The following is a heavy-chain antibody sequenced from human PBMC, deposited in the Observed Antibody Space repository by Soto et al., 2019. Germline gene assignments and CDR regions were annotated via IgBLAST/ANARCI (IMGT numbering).Heavy chain of an antibody. Sequence: SETLSLTCTVSGGSISSYYWSWIRQPPGKGLEWIGYIYYSGSTNYNPSLKSRVTISVDTSKNQFSLKLSSVTAADTAVYFCAGAIAARHYYYYCGMDVWGQGTTVTVSS. D-gene: IGHD6-6*01. V-gene: IGHV4-59*01. CDR1: GGSISSYY. J-gene: IGHJ6*02. CDR2: IYYSGST. CDR3: AGAIAARHYYYYCGMDV.